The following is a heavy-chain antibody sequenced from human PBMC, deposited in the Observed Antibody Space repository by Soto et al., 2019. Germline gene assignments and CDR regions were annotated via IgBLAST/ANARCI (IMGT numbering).Heavy chain of an antibody. Sequence: ASVKVSCKASGYTFTSYGISWVRQAPGQGLEWMGWISAYNGNTNYAQKLQGRVTVTTDTSTSTAYMELRSLRSDDTAVYYCARDWVTAARLKWLDPWGQGPLVTVYS. D-gene: IGHD5-18*01. CDR3: ARDWVTAARLKWLDP. J-gene: IGHJ5*02. CDR1: GYTFTSYG. V-gene: IGHV1-18*01. CDR2: ISAYNGNT.